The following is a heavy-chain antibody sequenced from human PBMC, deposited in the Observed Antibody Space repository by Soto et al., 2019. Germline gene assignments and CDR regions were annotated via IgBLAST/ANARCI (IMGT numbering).Heavy chain of an antibody. Sequence: GGSLRLSCAASGFIFSSYWMSWVRQAPGKGLEWVANIKQDGSEKYYVDSVKGRFTISRDNAKNSLYLQMNSLRAEDTAVYYCARDWSVGPPEYFQHWGQGTLVTSPQ. J-gene: IGHJ1*01. CDR3: ARDWSVGPPEYFQH. CDR1: GFIFSSYW. V-gene: IGHV3-7*01. D-gene: IGHD1-26*01. CDR2: IKQDGSEK.